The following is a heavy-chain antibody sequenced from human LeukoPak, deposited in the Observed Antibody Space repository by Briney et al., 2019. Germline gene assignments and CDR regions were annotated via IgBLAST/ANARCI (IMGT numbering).Heavy chain of an antibody. CDR1: GFTFSSYS. Sequence: AGGSLRLSCAASGFTFSSYSMNWVRQAPGKGLEWVSYITSSSSTIYYADSVKGRFTISRDNAKNSLYLQMNSLRDEDTAVYYCARDSYCGGDCFSGFLDYWGQGTLVTVSS. CDR2: ITSSSSTI. V-gene: IGHV3-48*02. J-gene: IGHJ4*02. D-gene: IGHD2-21*02. CDR3: ARDSYCGGDCFSGFLDY.